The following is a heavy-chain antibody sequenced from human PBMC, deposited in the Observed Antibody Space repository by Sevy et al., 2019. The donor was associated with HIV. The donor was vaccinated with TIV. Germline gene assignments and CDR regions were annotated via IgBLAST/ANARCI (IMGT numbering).Heavy chain of an antibody. D-gene: IGHD4-17*01. CDR1: GFTFSDYY. V-gene: IGHV3-11*01. Sequence: GGSLRLSCAASGFTFSDYYMSWIRQAPGKGLEWVSYISGSDNTIFYADSVKGRFTISRDNAKNSLYLQMTSLRAEDTAVYYWARDHVKDGDLGDYYYFAMDVWGQGTTVTVSS. CDR2: ISGSDNTI. J-gene: IGHJ6*02. CDR3: ARDHVKDGDLGDYYYFAMDV.